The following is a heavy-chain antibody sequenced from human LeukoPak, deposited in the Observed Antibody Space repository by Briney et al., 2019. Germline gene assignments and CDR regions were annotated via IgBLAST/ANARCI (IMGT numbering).Heavy chain of an antibody. Sequence: SETLSLTCTVSGGSISSYYWSWIRQPPGKGLEWIGYIYYSGSTNYNPSLKSRVTISVDTSKNQFSLKLSSVTAADTAVYYCVRANLHYYYGMDVWGQGTTVTVSS. D-gene: IGHD2-8*01. V-gene: IGHV4-59*01. CDR3: VRANLHYYYGMDV. J-gene: IGHJ6*02. CDR2: IYYSGST. CDR1: GGSISSYY.